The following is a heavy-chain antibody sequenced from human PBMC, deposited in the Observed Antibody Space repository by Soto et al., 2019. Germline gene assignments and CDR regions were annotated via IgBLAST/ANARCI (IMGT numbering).Heavy chain of an antibody. CDR1: GFTFSSYA. CDR3: ARAVGIQLWCFDY. J-gene: IGHJ4*02. Sequence: QVQLVESGGGVVQPGRSLRLSCAASGFTFSSYAMHWVRQAPGKGLEWVAVISYDGSNKYYADSVKGRFTISRDNSKNTRYLQMNSLRAEDTAVNYCARAVGIQLWCFDYWGQGTLVTVSS. V-gene: IGHV3-30-3*01. CDR2: ISYDGSNK. D-gene: IGHD5-18*01.